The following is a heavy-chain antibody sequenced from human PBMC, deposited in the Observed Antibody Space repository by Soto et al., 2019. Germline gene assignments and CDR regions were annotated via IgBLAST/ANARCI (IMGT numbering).Heavy chain of an antibody. Sequence: SETLSLTCTVSGGSISSYYWSWIRQPPGKGLEWIGYIYYSGSTNYNPSLKSRVTISVDTSKNQFSLKLSSVTAADTAVYYCARLEAGTSLVYAFDIWGQGTIVTVSS. J-gene: IGHJ3*02. D-gene: IGHD6-19*01. V-gene: IGHV4-59*08. CDR1: GGSISSYY. CDR2: IYYSGST. CDR3: ARLEAGTSLVYAFDI.